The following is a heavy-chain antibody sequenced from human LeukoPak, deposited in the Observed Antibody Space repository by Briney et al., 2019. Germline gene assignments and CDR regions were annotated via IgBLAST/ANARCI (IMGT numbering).Heavy chain of an antibody. CDR1: GGSISSYY. V-gene: IGHV4-59*01. CDR3: ARDGTEWDLGY. CDR2: IYYSGST. D-gene: IGHD1-26*01. Sequence: SETLSLTCTVSGGSISSYYWSWIRQPPGKGLEWIGYIYYSGSTNYNPSLKSRVTISVDTSKNQFSLKLSSVTAADTAVYYCARDGTEWDLGYWGQGTLVTVSS. J-gene: IGHJ4*02.